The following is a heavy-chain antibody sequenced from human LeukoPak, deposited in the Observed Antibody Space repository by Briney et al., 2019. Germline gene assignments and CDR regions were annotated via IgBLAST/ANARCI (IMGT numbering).Heavy chain of an antibody. CDR2: INTNTGNP. J-gene: IGHJ4*02. CDR1: GYTFTSYG. V-gene: IGHV7-4-1*02. CDR3: ARDLIRSYYDFWSGYSNIDY. D-gene: IGHD3-3*01. Sequence: GASVKVSCKASGYTFTSYGISWVRQAPGQGLEWMGWINTNTGNPTYAQGFTGRFVFSLDTSVSTAYLQISSLKAEDTAVYYCARDLIRSYYDFWSGYSNIDYWGQGTLVTVSS.